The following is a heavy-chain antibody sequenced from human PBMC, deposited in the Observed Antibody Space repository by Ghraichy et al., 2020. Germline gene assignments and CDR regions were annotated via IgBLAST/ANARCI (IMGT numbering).Heavy chain of an antibody. CDR3: ARVVGSPVTTDHYYYGMDV. CDR1: GGSISSGDYY. CDR2: IYYSGST. D-gene: IGHD4-17*01. Sequence: SETLSLTCTVSGGSISSGDYYWSWIRQPPGKGLEWIGYIYYSGSTYYNPSLKSRVTISVDTSKNQFSLKLSSVTAADTAVYYCARVVGSPVTTDHYYYGMDVWGQGTTVTVSS. V-gene: IGHV4-30-4*01. J-gene: IGHJ6*02.